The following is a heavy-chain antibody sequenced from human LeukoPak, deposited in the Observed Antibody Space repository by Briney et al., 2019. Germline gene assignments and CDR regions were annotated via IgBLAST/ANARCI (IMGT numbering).Heavy chain of an antibody. CDR3: ARDLSRSYYYDSRPGAFVI. CDR2: IKQDGSEK. Sequence: GGSLRLSCAASGFTLSSYWMSWVRQAPGKGLEWVANIKQDGSEKYYVDSVKGRFTISRDNAKNSLYLQMNSLRAEDTAVYYCARDLSRSYYYDSRPGAFVIWGQGTMVTVSS. CDR1: GFTLSSYW. V-gene: IGHV3-7*01. D-gene: IGHD3-22*01. J-gene: IGHJ3*02.